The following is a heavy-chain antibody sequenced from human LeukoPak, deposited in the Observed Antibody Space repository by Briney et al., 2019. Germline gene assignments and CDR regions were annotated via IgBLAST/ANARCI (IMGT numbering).Heavy chain of an antibody. CDR2: IYTSGST. CDR3: ARLSGASFATAFDY. Sequence: SETLSLTCTVSGGSISSYYWSWIRQPAGKGLEWIGRIYTSGSTNYNPSLKSRVTMSVDTSKNQFSLKLSSVTAADTAVYYCARLSGASFATAFDYWGQGTLVTVSS. CDR1: GGSISSYY. V-gene: IGHV4-4*07. J-gene: IGHJ4*02. D-gene: IGHD4-17*01.